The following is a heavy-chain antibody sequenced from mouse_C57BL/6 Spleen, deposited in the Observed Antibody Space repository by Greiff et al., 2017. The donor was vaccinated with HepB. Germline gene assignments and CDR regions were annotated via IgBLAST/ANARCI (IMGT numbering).Heavy chain of an antibody. Sequence: EVKVVESGGDLVKPGGSLKLSCAASGFTFSSYGMSWVRQTPDKRLEWVATISSGGSYTYYPDSVKGRFTISRDNAKNTLYLQMSSLKSEDTAMYYCARQGGSRVFYAMDYWGQGTSVTVSS. CDR2: ISSGGSYT. D-gene: IGHD1-1*01. V-gene: IGHV5-6*01. J-gene: IGHJ4*01. CDR1: GFTFSSYG. CDR3: ARQGGSRVFYAMDY.